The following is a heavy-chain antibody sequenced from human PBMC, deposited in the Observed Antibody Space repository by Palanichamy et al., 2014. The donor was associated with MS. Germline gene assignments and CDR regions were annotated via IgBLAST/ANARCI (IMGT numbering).Heavy chain of an antibody. CDR1: GGSISVNW. D-gene: IGHD6-19*01. CDR3: AGHTGWSGVHY. CDR2: IHHSGGS. J-gene: IGHJ4*02. Sequence: QVQLQESGPGLVKPSGTLSLTCAVSGGSISVNWWSWVRQPPGKGLEWIGEIHHSGGSNYSPSLKSRVAISLDTSRNQFTLRLTSVTAADTAVYYCAGHTGWSGVHYRGPGALVTVSS. V-gene: IGHV4-4*02.